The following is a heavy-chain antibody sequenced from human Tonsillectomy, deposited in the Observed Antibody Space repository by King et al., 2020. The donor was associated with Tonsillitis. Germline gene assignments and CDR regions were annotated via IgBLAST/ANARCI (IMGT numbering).Heavy chain of an antibody. J-gene: IGHJ6*02. V-gene: IGHV4-30-4*08. CDR2: IYYSGST. D-gene: IGHD2-2*01. Sequence: VQLQESGPGLVKPSQTLSLTCTVSGGSISSGDYYWSWIRQPPGKGLEWIGYIYYSGSTYYNPSLKSRVTMSVDTSKNLFSLNLNSVTAADTAVYYCARVDDSSSRPSSYYYFGMDVWGQGTTVTVSS. CDR1: GGSISSGDYY. CDR3: ARVDDSSSRPSSYYYFGMDV.